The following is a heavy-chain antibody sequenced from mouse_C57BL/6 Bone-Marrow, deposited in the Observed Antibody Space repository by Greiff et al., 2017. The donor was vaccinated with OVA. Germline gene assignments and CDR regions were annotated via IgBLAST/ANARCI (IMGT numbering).Heavy chain of an antibody. CDR1: GYTFTSYW. CDR2: IHPNSGST. CDR3: ARWGLRRGYAMDY. J-gene: IGHJ4*01. Sequence: VQLQQPGAELVKPGASVKLSCKASGYTFTSYWMHWVKQRPGQGLEWIGMIHPNSGSTKYNEKFTSKATLPVDKSSSTAYMQLSSLTSEDAAVYYCARWGLRRGYAMDYWGQGTSVTVSS. V-gene: IGHV1-64*01. D-gene: IGHD2-4*01.